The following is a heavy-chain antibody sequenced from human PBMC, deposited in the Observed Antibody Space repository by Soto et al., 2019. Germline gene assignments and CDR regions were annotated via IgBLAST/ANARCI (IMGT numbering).Heavy chain of an antibody. Sequence: QVQLQESGPGLVKPSQTLSLTCTVSGGSISSGDYYWSWIRQPPGKGLEWIGYIYYSGSTYYSPYRESRVTQSVDTSSNKLSLRLSSVTTADTAVYYCARFIVYCCGGSCYWFDPWGQGTLVTVSS. J-gene: IGHJ5*02. D-gene: IGHD2-15*01. CDR3: ARFIVYCCGGSCYWFDP. CDR2: IYYSGST. V-gene: IGHV4-30-4*01. CDR1: GGSISSGDYY.